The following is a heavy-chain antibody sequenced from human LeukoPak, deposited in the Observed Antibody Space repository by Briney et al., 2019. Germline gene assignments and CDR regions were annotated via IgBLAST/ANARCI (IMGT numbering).Heavy chain of an antibody. J-gene: IGHJ4*02. CDR2: ISYDGSNK. V-gene: IGHV3-30*18. CDR1: GFTFSSYG. D-gene: IGHD2-2*01. CDR3: AKEVIVVVPAAIYYFDY. Sequence: GRSLRLSCAASGFTFSSYGMPWVRQAPGKGLEWVAVISYDGSNKYYADSVKGRFTISRDNSKNTLYLQMNSLRAEDTAVYYCAKEVIVVVPAAIYYFDYWGQGTQVTVSS.